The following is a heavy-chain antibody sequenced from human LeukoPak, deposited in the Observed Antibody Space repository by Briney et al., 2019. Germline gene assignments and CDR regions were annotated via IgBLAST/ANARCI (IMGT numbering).Heavy chain of an antibody. CDR1: GGSFSGYY. V-gene: IGHV4-34*01. CDR3: ARHVRGSAVVTATPGAFDI. D-gene: IGHD2-21*02. CDR2: INHSGST. J-gene: IGHJ3*02. Sequence: PSETLSLTCAVYGGSFSGYYWSWIRQPPGKGLEWIGEINHSGSTNYNPSLKSRVTISVDTSKNQFSLKLSSVTAADTAVYYCARHVRGSAVVTATPGAFDIWGQGTMVTVSS.